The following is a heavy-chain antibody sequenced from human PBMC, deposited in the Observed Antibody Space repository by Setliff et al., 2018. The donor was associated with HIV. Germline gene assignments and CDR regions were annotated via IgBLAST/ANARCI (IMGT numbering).Heavy chain of an antibody. J-gene: IGHJ4*02. CDR3: ARVTLVGTGFYFDF. CDR2: IYYSVTT. D-gene: IGHD6-19*01. Sequence: PSETLSLTCTVSGDSISSHYWSWIRQPPGKGLEWIGIIYYSVTTKYNPSLKSRVTISIDASKNQFSLKLSSVTAADTAVYYCARVTLVGTGFYFDFWGQGTLVTV. V-gene: IGHV4-59*11. CDR1: GDSISSHY.